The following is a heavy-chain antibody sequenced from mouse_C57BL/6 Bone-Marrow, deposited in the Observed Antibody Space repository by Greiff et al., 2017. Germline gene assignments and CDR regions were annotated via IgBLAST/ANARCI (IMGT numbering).Heavy chain of an antibody. Sequence: VQLKQSGPELVKPGASVKMSCKASGYTFTDYYMHWVKQKPGKGLEWIGEIYPGSGNTYYNEKFKGKATLTADTSSSTAYMQLSSLTSEDSAVYFCARGIYYYGSSYGYYAMDYWGQGTSVTGSS. CDR1: YTFTDYYM. V-gene: IGHV1-83*01. CDR2: YPGSGNTY. D-gene: IGHD1-1*01. J-gene: IGHJ4*01. CDR3: RGIYYYGSSYGYYAMDY.